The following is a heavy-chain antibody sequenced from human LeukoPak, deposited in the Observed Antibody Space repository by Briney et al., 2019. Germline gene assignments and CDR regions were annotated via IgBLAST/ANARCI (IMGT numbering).Heavy chain of an antibody. CDR3: AKASAAAGLFDY. J-gene: IGHJ4*02. CDR1: GFTFSSYG. V-gene: IGHV3-30*18. D-gene: IGHD6-13*01. CDR2: ISYDGSNK. Sequence: GGSPRLSCAASGFTFSSYGMHWVRQAPGKGLEWVAVISYDGSNKYYADCVKGRFTISRDNSKNTLYLQMNSLRAEDTAVYYCAKASAAAGLFDYWGQGTLVTVSS.